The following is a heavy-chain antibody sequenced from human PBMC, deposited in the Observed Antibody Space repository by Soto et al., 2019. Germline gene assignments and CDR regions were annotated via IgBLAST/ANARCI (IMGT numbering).Heavy chain of an antibody. V-gene: IGHV3-48*01. CDR3: AREEGLLNWFEP. CDR2: ISSSSSTI. D-gene: IGHD1-26*01. Sequence: GGSLRLSCAASGFTFRSYSMNWVRQAQGKGLEWVSYISSSSSTIYYADSVKGRFTISRDNAKNSLYLQMNSLRAEDTAVYYCAREEGLLNWFEPWGQGTLVTVSS. CDR1: GFTFRSYS. J-gene: IGHJ5*02.